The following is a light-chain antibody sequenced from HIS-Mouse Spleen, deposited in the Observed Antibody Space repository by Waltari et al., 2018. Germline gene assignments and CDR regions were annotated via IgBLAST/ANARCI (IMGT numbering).Light chain of an antibody. CDR1: SSDVGSYNL. J-gene: IGLJ3*02. CDR3: CSYAGSSTWV. CDR2: EGS. V-gene: IGLV2-23*01. Sequence: QSALTQPASVSGSPGQSITISCTGTSSDVGSYNLFSWYQQHHGKAPKLMIYEGSKRPSGVSNRFSGSKSGNTASLTISGLQAEDEADYYCCSYAGSSTWVFGGGTKLTVL.